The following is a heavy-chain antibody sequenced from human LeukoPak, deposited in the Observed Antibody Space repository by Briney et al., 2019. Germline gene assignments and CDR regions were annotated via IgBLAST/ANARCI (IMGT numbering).Heavy chain of an antibody. Sequence: PSETLSLTCTVSSASISNYYWNWIRQPPGKGLEWIGYISYSGSTNYNPSLKSRVTISLDTSKNQFSLKLSSVTAADTAVYYCARRGIVVVPAAMTGASHWFDPWGQGTLVTVSS. J-gene: IGHJ5*02. CDR3: ARRGIVVVPAAMTGASHWFDP. D-gene: IGHD2-2*01. V-gene: IGHV4-59*12. CDR2: ISYSGST. CDR1: SASISNYY.